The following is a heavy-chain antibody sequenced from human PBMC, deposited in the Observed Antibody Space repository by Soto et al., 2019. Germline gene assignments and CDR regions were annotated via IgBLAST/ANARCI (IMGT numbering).Heavy chain of an antibody. CDR1: GGIFSTYA. CDR3: ARDRDDYGSGNYYTRFDF. Sequence: QVQLVQSGAEVKKPGSSVKVSCKASGGIFSTYAISWLRQAPGQGLEWMGGIIPIFGTPNYAQRFQGRVTITADESTGTAYMELSRLRSEDTAVYYCARDRDDYGSGNYYTRFDFWGQGTLVTVSS. CDR2: IIPIFGTP. V-gene: IGHV1-69*01. D-gene: IGHD3-10*01. J-gene: IGHJ4*02.